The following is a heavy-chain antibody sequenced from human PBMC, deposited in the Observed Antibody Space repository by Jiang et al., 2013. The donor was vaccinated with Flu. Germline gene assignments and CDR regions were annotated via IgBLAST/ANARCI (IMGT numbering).Heavy chain of an antibody. V-gene: IGHV3-33*01. Sequence: VESGGGVVQPGRSLRLSCAASGFTFSSYGMHWVRQAPGKGLEWVAVIWYDGSNKYYADAVKGRFTISRDNSKNTLYLQMNSLRAEDTAVYYCARDGGGSSWFTGWDYYYYYGMDVWGQGTTVTVSS. CDR2: IWYDGSNK. D-gene: IGHD6-13*01. CDR1: GFTFSSYG. CDR3: ARDGGGSSWFTGWDYYYYYGMDV. J-gene: IGHJ6*02.